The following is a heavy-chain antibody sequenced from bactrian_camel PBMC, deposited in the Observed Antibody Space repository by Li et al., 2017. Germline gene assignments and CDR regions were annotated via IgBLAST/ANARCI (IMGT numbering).Heavy chain of an antibody. CDR1: GITFSRHD. Sequence: HVQLVESGGGLVRPGESLRLSCVASGITFSRHDMSWVRQAPGKEVEWVAGITSLPSLFRAASYADSVKGRFTISRDKAKNTLYLQMNILEPGDTAMYYCAADLGSPIGFNQGCSQSLSASDYHDWDQGTQVTVS. J-gene: IGHJ4*01. CDR3: AADLGSPIGFNQGCSQSLSASDYHD. D-gene: IGHD5*01. V-gene: IGHV3S6*01. CDR2: ITSLPSLFRAA.